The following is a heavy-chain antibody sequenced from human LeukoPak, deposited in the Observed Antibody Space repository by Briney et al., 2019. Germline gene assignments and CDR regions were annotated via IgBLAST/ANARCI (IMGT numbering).Heavy chain of an antibody. CDR2: MSASGGNT. CDR1: GFTFSGYA. Sequence: PGGSLRLSCAASGFTFSGYAMSWVRQAPGKGLEWVSGMSASGGNTYFADSVKGRFTISRDNSKNTLFLQMNSLRADDTAVYYCARTYDFWSGSYYFDYWGQGTLVTVSS. J-gene: IGHJ4*02. D-gene: IGHD3-3*01. CDR3: ARTYDFWSGSYYFDY. V-gene: IGHV3-23*01.